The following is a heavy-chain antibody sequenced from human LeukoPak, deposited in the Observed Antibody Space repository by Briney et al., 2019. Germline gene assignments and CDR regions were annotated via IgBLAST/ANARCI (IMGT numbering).Heavy chain of an antibody. CDR2: VDYSGST. D-gene: IGHD6-19*01. J-gene: IGHJ4*02. Sequence: SETLSLTCNASGGSISSYYWTWIRQPPGKGLEWIGYVDYSGSTNYNPSLKSRVTILVDTSKNQFSLKLTSVTAADTAMYYCARRGGSGRAFDYWGQGILVTVSS. CDR3: ARRGGSGRAFDY. V-gene: IGHV4-59*08. CDR1: GGSISSYY.